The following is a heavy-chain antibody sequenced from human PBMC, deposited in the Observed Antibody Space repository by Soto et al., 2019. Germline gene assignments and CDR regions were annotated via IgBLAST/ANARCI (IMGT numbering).Heavy chain of an antibody. Sequence: PSETLSLTCTVSGGSISSGGYYWTWIRQHPGKGLEWIGYIYYSGSAYYNPFLKSRVTISVDTSKNQFSLKLSSVTAADTAVYYCARGADTSGYDNWFDPWGQGTLVTVSS. D-gene: IGHD3-22*01. CDR3: ARGADTSGYDNWFDP. J-gene: IGHJ5*02. V-gene: IGHV4-31*03. CDR2: IYYSGSA. CDR1: GGSISSGGYY.